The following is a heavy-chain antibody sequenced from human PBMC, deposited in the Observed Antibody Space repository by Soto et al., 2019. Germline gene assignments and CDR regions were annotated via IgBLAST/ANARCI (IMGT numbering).Heavy chain of an antibody. Sequence: GASVKVSCKASGYTFTSYAMHWVRQAPGQRLEWMGWINAGNGNTKYSQKFQGRVTITRDTSASTAYMELSSLRSEDTAVYYCARDAPTIFGVVIIWSACFDPWGQGTLVTVSS. CDR3: ARDAPTIFGVVIIWSACFDP. CDR2: INAGNGNT. V-gene: IGHV1-3*01. J-gene: IGHJ5*02. CDR1: GYTFTSYA. D-gene: IGHD3-3*01.